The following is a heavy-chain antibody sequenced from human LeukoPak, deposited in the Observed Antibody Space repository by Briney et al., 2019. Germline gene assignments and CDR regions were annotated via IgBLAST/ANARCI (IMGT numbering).Heavy chain of an antibody. D-gene: IGHD3-3*01. CDR2: IYHSGST. CDR1: GYSISSGYY. J-gene: IGHJ3*02. Sequence: PSETLSLTCTVSGYSISSGYYWGWSRRRPGKGGEWIGKIYHSGSTYYNQSVKRRVTISVDTSKNQFSLKLSSVTAADTAVYYCARGRITIFGVVRRGAFDIWGQGTMVTVSS. V-gene: IGHV4-38-2*02. CDR3: ARGRITIFGVVRRGAFDI.